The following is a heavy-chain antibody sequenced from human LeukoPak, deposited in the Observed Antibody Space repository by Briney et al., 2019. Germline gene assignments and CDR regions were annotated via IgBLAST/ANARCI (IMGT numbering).Heavy chain of an antibody. CDR1: GGSVTTSTYY. J-gene: IGHJ4*02. CDR3: ATLRSGSYSEY. V-gene: IGHV4-39*01. CDR2: IKNSGIT. Sequence: SETLSLTCTVSGGSVTTSTYYWGWIRQPPGKGLEWIGTIKNSGITHYNPSLKSRLTMSVDTSKNQFSLKLNSVTAADTAVYYCATLRSGSYSEYWGQGILVTVSS. D-gene: IGHD1-26*01.